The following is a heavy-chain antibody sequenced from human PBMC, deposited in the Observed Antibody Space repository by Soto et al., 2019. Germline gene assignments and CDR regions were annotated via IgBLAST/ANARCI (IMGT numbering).Heavy chain of an antibody. CDR1: GFTFTIFA. V-gene: IGHV3-23*01. Sequence: PGGSLRLSCAASGFTFTIFAMSWVRQSPGKGLEWVSTISGSGGSTYYADAVKGRFTISRDNSMGTLYLQMKSLRVEDTDIYYCAKEVSLGSTVDLGYWGQGTLVTVSS. CDR3: AKEVSLGSTVDLGY. D-gene: IGHD7-27*01. CDR2: ISGSGGST. J-gene: IGHJ4*02.